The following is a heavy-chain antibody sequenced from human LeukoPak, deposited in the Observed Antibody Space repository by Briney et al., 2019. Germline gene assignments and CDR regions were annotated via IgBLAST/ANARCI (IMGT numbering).Heavy chain of an antibody. J-gene: IGHJ4*02. Sequence: PGGSLRLSCAASGFTFSSYAMSWVPQAPGKGLEWVSAISGSGGSTYYADSVKGRFTISRDNSKNTLYLQMNSLRAEDTAVYYCAKDHRPPPLGYCSGGSCYTHDGGFDYWGQRTLVTVSS. CDR1: GFTFSSYA. CDR3: AKDHRPPPLGYCSGGSCYTHDGGFDY. V-gene: IGHV3-23*01. D-gene: IGHD2-15*01. CDR2: ISGSGGST.